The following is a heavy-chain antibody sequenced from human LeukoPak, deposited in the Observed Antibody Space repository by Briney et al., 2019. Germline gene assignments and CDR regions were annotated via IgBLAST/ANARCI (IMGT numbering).Heavy chain of an antibody. Sequence: GGSLRLSCAASGFTFSSYEMNWVRQAPGKGLEWVSYISSSGSTIYYAGSVKGRFTISRDNAKNSLYLQMNSLRAEDTAVYYCAAPVLGRDYWGQGTLVTVSS. CDR3: AAPVLGRDY. V-gene: IGHV3-48*03. J-gene: IGHJ4*02. CDR1: GFTFSSYE. D-gene: IGHD6-6*01. CDR2: ISSSGSTI.